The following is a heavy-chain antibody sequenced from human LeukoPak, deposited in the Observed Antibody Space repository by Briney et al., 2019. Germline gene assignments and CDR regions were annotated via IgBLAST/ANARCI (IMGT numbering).Heavy chain of an antibody. J-gene: IGHJ4*02. V-gene: IGHV4-34*01. CDR2: INHSGST. Sequence: SETLSLTCAVYGGSFSGYYWSWIRQPPGKGLGWIGEINHSGSTNYNPSLKSRVTISVDTSKNQFSLKLSSVTAADTAVYYCARGSPMVRGVMFTYWGQGTLVTVSS. CDR1: GGSFSGYY. D-gene: IGHD3-10*01. CDR3: ARGSPMVRGVMFTY.